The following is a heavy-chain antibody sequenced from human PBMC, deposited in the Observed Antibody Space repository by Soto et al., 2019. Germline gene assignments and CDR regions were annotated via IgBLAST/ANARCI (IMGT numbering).Heavy chain of an antibody. Sequence: GGSLRLSCAASGFTFSSYAMSWVRQAPGKGLEWVSAIGGGGSTYFADSVQGRFTISRDNSKNTLFLQMDSLRAEDTAVYFCAITLTISRYFQHWGQGTLVTVSS. CDR1: GFTFSSYA. CDR3: AITLTISRYFQH. CDR2: IGGGGST. V-gene: IGHV3-23*01. D-gene: IGHD3-3*01. J-gene: IGHJ1*01.